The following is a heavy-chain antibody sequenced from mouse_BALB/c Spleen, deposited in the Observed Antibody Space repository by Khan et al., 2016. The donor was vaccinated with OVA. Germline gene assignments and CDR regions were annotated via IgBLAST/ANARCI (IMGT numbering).Heavy chain of an antibody. CDR2: ISSGGSYT. V-gene: IGHV5-6*02. CDR1: GFTFSTYG. J-gene: IGHJ3*01. CDR3: TRLAYYYNSEGFAY. D-gene: IGHD1-1*02. Sequence: EVKLEESGGDLVKPGGSLKLSCAVSGFTFSTYGMSWVRQTPDRRLEWVATISSGGSYTYYVDSVKGRFTISRDNAKNTLYLQMSSLKSEDTAIYYCTRLAYYYNSEGFAYWGQGTLVTVSA.